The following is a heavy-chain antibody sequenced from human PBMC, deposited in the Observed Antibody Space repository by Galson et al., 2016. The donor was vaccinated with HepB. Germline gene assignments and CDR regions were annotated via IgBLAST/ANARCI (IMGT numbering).Heavy chain of an antibody. CDR2: IYYSGST. CDR3: ARRRNYYDSSGSYYAWFDP. Sequence: ETLSLTCTVSGGSISNYYWSWIRQPPGKGLEWIGYIYYSGSTNYNPSLKSRVTISVDTSKNQFSLKLSSVTAADTAVYYCARRRNYYDSSGSYYAWFDPWGQGTLVTVSP. V-gene: IGHV4-59*08. D-gene: IGHD3-22*01. J-gene: IGHJ5*02. CDR1: GGSISNYY.